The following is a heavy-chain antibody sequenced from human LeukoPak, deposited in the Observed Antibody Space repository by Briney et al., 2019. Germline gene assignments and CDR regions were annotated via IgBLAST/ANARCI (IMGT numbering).Heavy chain of an antibody. CDR2: INPNSGGT. CDR1: GYTFTGYY. J-gene: IGHJ4*02. CDR3: ALGDNSVGSFDY. Sequence: ASVKVSCKASGYTFTGYYMHWVRQAPGQGLEWMGWINPNSGGTNYAQKFQGRVTMTRDTSISTAYMELSRLRSDDTAAYYCALGDNSVGSFDYWGQGTLVTVSS. D-gene: IGHD3-16*01. V-gene: IGHV1-2*02.